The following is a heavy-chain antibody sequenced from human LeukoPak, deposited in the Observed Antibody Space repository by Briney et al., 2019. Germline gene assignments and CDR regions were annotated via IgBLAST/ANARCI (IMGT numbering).Heavy chain of an antibody. V-gene: IGHV1-46*01. CDR2: INPSGGST. CDR1: GYTFTSYY. D-gene: IGHD5-24*01. J-gene: IGHJ3*02. CDR3: ARDAESRDGYTDAFDI. Sequence: GASVKVSCKASGYTFTSYYMHWVRQAPGQGLEWMGIINPSGGSTSYAQKFQGRVTMTRDMSTSTVYMELSSLRSEDTAVYYCARDAESRDGYTDAFDIWGQGTMVTVSS.